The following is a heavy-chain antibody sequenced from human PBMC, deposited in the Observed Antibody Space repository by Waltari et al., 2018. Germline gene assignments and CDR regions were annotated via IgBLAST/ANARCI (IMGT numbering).Heavy chain of an antibody. J-gene: IGHJ4*02. D-gene: IGHD2-15*01. CDR3: ASDRGRGLYLDS. CDR1: GDSISNNFF. V-gene: IGHV4-4*02. Sequence: QVQLQESGPGLVKPSGTLSRTCTVPGDSISNNFFWSLVRQSPGKGLGWIGQVHQSGRSNYNPSLESRVTVSMDTAKNQFSLKMTSVTAADTAIYYCASDRGRGLYLDSWGQGTLVTVSP. CDR2: VHQSGRS.